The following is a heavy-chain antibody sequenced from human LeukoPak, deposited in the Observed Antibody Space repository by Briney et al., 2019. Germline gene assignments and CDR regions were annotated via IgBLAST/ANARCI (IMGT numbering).Heavy chain of an antibody. Sequence: SETLSLTCAVYGVSLRGYYWSWIRQSPEKGLEWIGEISHEGDSIYNPSLKSRLTLPVDMSKNQFSLKLRSVTAADTAVYYCARGRNYVSDHYFDVWGKGTTVIVSS. V-gene: IGHV4-34*01. CDR3: ARGRNYVSDHYFDV. CDR2: ISHEGDS. D-gene: IGHD1-7*01. J-gene: IGHJ6*03. CDR1: GVSLRGYY.